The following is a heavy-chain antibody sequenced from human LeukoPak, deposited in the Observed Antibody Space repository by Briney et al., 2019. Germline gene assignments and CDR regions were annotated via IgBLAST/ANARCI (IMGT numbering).Heavy chain of an antibody. CDR3: AKGCPRCAFDI. J-gene: IGHJ3*02. CDR1: GFIFSGSA. V-gene: IGHV3-73*01. CDR2: IRSKANSYAT. Sequence: GGSLKLSCAASGFIFSGSAMHWVRQASGKGLEWVGRIRSKANSYATAYAASVKGRFTISRDDSKNTAYLQMNSLKTEDTAVYYCAKGCPRCAFDIWGQGTMVTVSS.